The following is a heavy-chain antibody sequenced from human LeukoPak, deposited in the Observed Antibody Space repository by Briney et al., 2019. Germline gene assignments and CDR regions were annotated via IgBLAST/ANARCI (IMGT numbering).Heavy chain of an antibody. D-gene: IGHD5-18*01. CDR1: GYSFAEYY. V-gene: IGHV1-18*01. CDR3: ARRRRSEQLWAHPNYYYYGMDV. J-gene: IGHJ6*02. Sequence: ASVKVSCKASGYSFAEYYIHWVRQAPGQGLEWMGWISAYNGNTNYAQKLQGRVTMTTDTSTSTAYMELRSLRSDDTAVYYCARRRRSEQLWAHPNYYYYGMDVWGQGTTVTVSS. CDR2: ISAYNGNT.